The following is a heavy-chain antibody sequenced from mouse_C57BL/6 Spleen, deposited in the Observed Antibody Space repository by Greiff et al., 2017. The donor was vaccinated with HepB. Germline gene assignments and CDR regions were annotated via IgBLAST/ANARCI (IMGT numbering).Heavy chain of an antibody. CDR1: GYAFTNYL. V-gene: IGHV1-54*01. Sequence: QVQLQHSGAELVRPGTSVKVSCKASGYAFTNYLIEWVKQRPGQGLEWIGVINPGSGGTNYNEKFKGKATLTADKSSSTAYMQLSSLTSEDSAVYFCARSRGDYVWFAYWGQGTLVTVAA. D-gene: IGHD2-4*01. CDR3: ARSRGDYVWFAY. J-gene: IGHJ3*01. CDR2: INPGSGGT.